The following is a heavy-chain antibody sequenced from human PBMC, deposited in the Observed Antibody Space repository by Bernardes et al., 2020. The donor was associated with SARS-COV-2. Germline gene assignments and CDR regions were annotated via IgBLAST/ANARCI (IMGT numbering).Heavy chain of an antibody. J-gene: IGHJ3*02. D-gene: IGHD3-22*01. CDR1: GFTFSTYS. Sequence: GGSLRLSCAASGFTFSTYSMNWVRQAPGKGLEWVSSISSSSSYIYYADSVKGRFTIARDNAKNSLYLQMNSLRAEDTAVYYCARDEYYYDSSGLSTFDIWGQGKMVTVFS. CDR2: ISSSSSYI. V-gene: IGHV3-21*01. CDR3: ARDEYYYDSSGLSTFDI.